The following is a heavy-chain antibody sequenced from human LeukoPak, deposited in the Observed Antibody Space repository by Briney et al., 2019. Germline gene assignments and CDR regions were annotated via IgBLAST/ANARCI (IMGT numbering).Heavy chain of an antibody. CDR1: GFSFNDYG. Sequence: SGGSLRLSCAASGFSFNDYGMNWVRQAPGQGLEWVAYISSSSNTIYYADSVKGRFTVSRDNAKNSLYLQMTSLRAADTAVYYCARSLCYDTGCSFDNWGQGTLVTVSS. CDR2: ISSSSNTI. CDR3: ARSLCYDTGCSFDN. J-gene: IGHJ4*02. V-gene: IGHV3-48*04. D-gene: IGHD2-15*01.